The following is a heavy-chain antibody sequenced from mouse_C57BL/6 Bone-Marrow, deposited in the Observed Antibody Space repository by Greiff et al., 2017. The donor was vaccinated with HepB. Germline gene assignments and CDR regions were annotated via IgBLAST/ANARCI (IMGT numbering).Heavy chain of an antibody. V-gene: IGHV2-5*01. J-gene: IGHJ1*03. Sequence: QVQLKESGPGLVQPSQCLSITCTVSGFSFTSYGVHWVRQSPGKGLEWLGVIWSGGSTDYNAAFMSRLSITKDNSKSHVFFKMNSLQADDTAVYYCAKKGNYWYFDVWGTGTTVTVSS. D-gene: IGHD2-1*01. CDR2: IWSGGST. CDR3: AKKGNYWYFDV. CDR1: GFSFTSYG.